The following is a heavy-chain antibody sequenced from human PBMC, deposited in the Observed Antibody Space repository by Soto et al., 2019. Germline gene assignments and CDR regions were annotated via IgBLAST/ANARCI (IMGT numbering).Heavy chain of an antibody. CDR2: INTYNGNT. CDR3: ARTDSRPQDFDY. J-gene: IGHJ4*02. V-gene: IGHV1-18*01. CDR1: GYSFTRYG. Sequence: ASVKVSCKASGYSFTRYGIAWARQAPGQGLEWMGWINTYNGNTNYAQNLQGRVTLTTDTSTSTAYMELTSLRSNDTAVYYCARTDSRPQDFDYWGQGTLVTVSS. D-gene: IGHD6-13*01.